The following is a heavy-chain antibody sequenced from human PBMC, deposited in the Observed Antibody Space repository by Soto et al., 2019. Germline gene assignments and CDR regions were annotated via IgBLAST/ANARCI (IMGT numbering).Heavy chain of an antibody. J-gene: IGHJ5*02. D-gene: IGHD6-13*01. V-gene: IGHV5-51*01. CDR3: ARHSYSSSWYGWFDP. Sequence: EESMTASCKVSGYSFTSYWIVWVVQIPGKGLEWMGIIYPGDSDTRYSPSFQGQVTISADKSISTAYLQWSSLKASDTAMYYCARHSYSSSWYGWFDPWGQGTMVTVSS. CDR2: IYPGDSDT. CDR1: GYSFTSYW.